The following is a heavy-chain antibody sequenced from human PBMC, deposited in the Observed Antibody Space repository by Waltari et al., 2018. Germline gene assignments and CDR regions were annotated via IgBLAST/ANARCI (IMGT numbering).Heavy chain of an antibody. D-gene: IGHD6-19*01. J-gene: IGHJ4*02. Sequence: EVQLVESGGGLVQPGGSLRLSCAASGFTFSSYSMNWVRQAPGKGLECVSYISSSMSTIYYADAVKGRFTISRDNANNSLYLQMNSLRAEDTAVYYCARDRDRQWPIDYWGQGTLVTVSS. V-gene: IGHV3-48*04. CDR3: ARDRDRQWPIDY. CDR1: GFTFSSYS. CDR2: ISSSMSTI.